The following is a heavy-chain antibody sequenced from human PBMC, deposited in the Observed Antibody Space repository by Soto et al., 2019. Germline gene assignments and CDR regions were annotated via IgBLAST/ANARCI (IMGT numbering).Heavy chain of an antibody. CDR2: IYYSGST. CDR3: ARHNYGSGSTYFAY. D-gene: IGHD3-10*01. CDR1: DRTISEYF. Sequence: SETLSLTCIVSDRTISEYFWSWIRQPPGKGLEWIGYIYYSGSTNYNPSLKSRVTISVDTSKNQFSLKLNSMTAADTAVYYCARHNYGSGSTYFAYWGQGTLVTVSS. V-gene: IGHV4-59*08. J-gene: IGHJ4*02.